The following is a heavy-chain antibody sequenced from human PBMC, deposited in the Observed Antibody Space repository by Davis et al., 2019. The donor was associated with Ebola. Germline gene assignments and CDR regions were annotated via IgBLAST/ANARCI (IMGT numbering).Heavy chain of an antibody. CDR1: GFTFSSYS. CDR2: ISSSSSTI. J-gene: IGHJ4*02. D-gene: IGHD5-12*01. V-gene: IGHV3-48*02. CDR3: ARSYLTYSGYGWAY. Sequence: PGGSLRLSCAASGFTFSSYSMNWVRQAPGKGLEWVSYISSSSSTIYYADSVKGRFTISRDNAKNSLYLQMNSLRDEDTAVYYCARSYLTYSGYGWAYWGQGTLVTVSS.